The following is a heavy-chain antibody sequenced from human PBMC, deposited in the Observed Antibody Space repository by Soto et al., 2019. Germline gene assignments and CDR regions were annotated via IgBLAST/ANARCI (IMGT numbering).Heavy chain of an antibody. V-gene: IGHV1-69*02. Sequence: SVKVSCKASGGTFSSYTISWVRHAPGQGLEWMGRIIPILGIANYAQKFQGRVTITADKSTSTAYMELSSLRSEDTAVYYCARVARIAAAGTIAYYYGMDVWG. CDR3: ARVARIAAAGTIAYYYGMDV. J-gene: IGHJ6*02. CDR2: IIPILGIA. CDR1: GGTFSSYT. D-gene: IGHD6-13*01.